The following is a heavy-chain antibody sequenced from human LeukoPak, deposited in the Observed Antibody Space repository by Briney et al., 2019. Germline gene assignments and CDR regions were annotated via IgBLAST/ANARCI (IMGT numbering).Heavy chain of an antibody. CDR3: ARDQEGFDY. CDR2: IYPKDGST. J-gene: IGHJ4*02. Sequence: ASVKVSCKASGGTFSSYAISWVRQAPGQGLEWMGMIYPKDGSTSYAQKFQGRVTVTRDTSTSTVHMELSGLRSEDTAVYYCARDQEGFDYWGQGTLVTVSS. CDR1: GGTFSSYA. V-gene: IGHV1-46*01.